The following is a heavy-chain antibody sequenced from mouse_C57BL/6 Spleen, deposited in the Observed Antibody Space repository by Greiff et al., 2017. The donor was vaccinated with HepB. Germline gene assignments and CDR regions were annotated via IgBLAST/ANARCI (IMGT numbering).Heavy chain of an antibody. V-gene: IGHV1-82*01. CDR3: ARSGGYYVWYFDV. Sequence: VQLQQSGPELVKPGASVKISCKASGYAFSSSWMNWVKQRPGKGLEWIGRIYPGDGDTNYNGKFKGKATLTADKSSSTAYMPLSSLTSEDSAVYFCARSGGYYVWYFDVWGTGTTVTVSS. CDR2: IYPGDGDT. D-gene: IGHD2-3*01. J-gene: IGHJ1*03. CDR1: GYAFSSSW.